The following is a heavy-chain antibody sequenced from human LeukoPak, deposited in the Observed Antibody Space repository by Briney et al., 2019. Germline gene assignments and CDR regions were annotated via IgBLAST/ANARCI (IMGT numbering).Heavy chain of an antibody. CDR3: ARDRLGGTAQDY. CDR1: GGSISSGSYY. CDR2: IYTSGST. Sequence: PSQTLSLTCTVSGGSISSGSYYWSWIRQPAGKGLEWIGRIYTSGSTNYNPSLKSRVTISVDTSKNQFSLKLSSVTAADTAVYYCARDRLGGTAQDYWGQGTLVTVSS. V-gene: IGHV4-61*02. J-gene: IGHJ4*02. D-gene: IGHD3-16*01.